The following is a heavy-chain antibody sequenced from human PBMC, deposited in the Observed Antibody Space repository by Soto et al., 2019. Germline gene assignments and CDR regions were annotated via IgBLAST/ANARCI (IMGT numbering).Heavy chain of an antibody. J-gene: IGHJ4*02. CDR1: GDSVSSNSAA. CDR2: TYYRSKWYN. V-gene: IGHV6-1*01. D-gene: IGHD5-18*01. CDR3: ARDRPTAMVSRYYLDY. Sequence: PSQTLSLTCAISGDSVSSNSAAWNWIRQSPSRGLEWLGRTYYRSKWYNDYAVSVKSRITINPDTSKNQFSLQLNSVTPEDTAVYYCARDRPTAMVSRYYLDYWGQGTLVTVSS.